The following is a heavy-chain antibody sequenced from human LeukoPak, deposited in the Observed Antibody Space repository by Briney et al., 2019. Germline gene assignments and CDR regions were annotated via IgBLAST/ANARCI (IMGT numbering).Heavy chain of an antibody. CDR1: GGSYSDYY. CDR3: ARRVGYYYYMDV. CDR2: INHSGST. V-gene: IGHV4-34*01. J-gene: IGHJ6*03. Sequence: PSETLSLTCGVYGGSYSDYYWSWIRQPPGKGLEWIGEINHSGSTNYNPSLKSRVTISVDTSKNQFSLKLSSVTAADTAVYYCARRVGYYYYMDVWGKGTTVTISS. D-gene: IGHD3-10*01.